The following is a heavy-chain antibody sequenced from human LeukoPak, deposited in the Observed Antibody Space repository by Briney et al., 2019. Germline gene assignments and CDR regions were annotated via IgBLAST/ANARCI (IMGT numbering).Heavy chain of an antibody. CDR1: GFIFSRYA. D-gene: IGHD1-26*01. Sequence: GGSLRLSCSASGFIFSRYAMHWVRQAPGKGLEHVAGINDNGRRTHYGDSVKGRFSISRDDSKNTLHLQMSTLRAEDTALYYCVKDVAGSYAFDYWGQGILVTVAS. J-gene: IGHJ4*02. V-gene: IGHV3-64D*09. CDR2: INDNGRRT. CDR3: VKDVAGSYAFDY.